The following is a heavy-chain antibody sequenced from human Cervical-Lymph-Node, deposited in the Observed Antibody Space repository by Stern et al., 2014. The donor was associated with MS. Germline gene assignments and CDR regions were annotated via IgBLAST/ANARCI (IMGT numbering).Heavy chain of an antibody. CDR3: ARDIVVLSAATFGRGVYYGMDV. D-gene: IGHD2-15*01. Sequence: QVQLVQSGAEVKKPGSSVKVSCKAPGGTFSRSAISWVRQAPGQGLEWMGGVMPRFDTTNDAQKFQGRLTITADELTSTAYMELSSLRSEDTAVYYCARDIVVLSAATFGRGVYYGMDVWGQGTTVTVTS. V-gene: IGHV1-69*01. CDR2: VMPRFDTT. CDR1: GGTFSRSA. J-gene: IGHJ6*02.